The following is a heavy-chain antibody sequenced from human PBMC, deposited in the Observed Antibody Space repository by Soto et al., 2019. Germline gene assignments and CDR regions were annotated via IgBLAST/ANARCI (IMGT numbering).Heavy chain of an antibody. CDR2: IKQDGSET. D-gene: IGHD1-26*01. CDR1: GFTFKNHW. CDR3: ATMPHSSTSTPYLGVFEY. J-gene: IGHJ4*02. Sequence: EVHLVESGGGLVHPGGSLSLSCAASGFTFKNHWMSWVRQAPGKGLEWVANIKQDGSETHYVDSVKGRFTISRDNARNSVFLQMVNLRDDDAAIYRCATMPHSSTSTPYLGVFEYWGRGTVVSVSS. V-gene: IGHV3-7*01.